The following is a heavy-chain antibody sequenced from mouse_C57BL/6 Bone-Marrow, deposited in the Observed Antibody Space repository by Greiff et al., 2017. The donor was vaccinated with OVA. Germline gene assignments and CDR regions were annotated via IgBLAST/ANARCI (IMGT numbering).Heavy chain of an antibody. J-gene: IGHJ3*01. Sequence: QVQLQQPGAELVMPGASVKLSCKASGYTFTSYWMHWVKQRPGQGLEWIGEIDPSDSYTNYNQKFKGKSTLTVDKSSSTAYMQLSSLTSEDSAVYYCARYYYGSRPWFAYWGQGTLVTVSA. CDR3: ARYYYGSRPWFAY. CDR2: IDPSDSYT. V-gene: IGHV1-69*01. D-gene: IGHD1-1*01. CDR1: GYTFTSYW.